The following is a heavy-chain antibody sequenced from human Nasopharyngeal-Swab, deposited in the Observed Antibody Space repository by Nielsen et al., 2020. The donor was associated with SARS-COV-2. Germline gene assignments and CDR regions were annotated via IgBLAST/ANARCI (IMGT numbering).Heavy chain of an antibody. V-gene: IGHV1-2*02. CDR3: AREIYYGSGSYYVDDAFDI. Sequence: ASVKVSCKASGDSFTGYYLHWVRQAPGQGPEWVGSLNPNSGGTSYAQKFQGRVTMTLDTSINTAYMDLTSLRSDDTAVYYCAREIYYGSGSYYVDDAFDIWGQGTMVTVSS. J-gene: IGHJ3*02. D-gene: IGHD3-10*01. CDR1: GDSFTGYY. CDR2: LNPNSGGT.